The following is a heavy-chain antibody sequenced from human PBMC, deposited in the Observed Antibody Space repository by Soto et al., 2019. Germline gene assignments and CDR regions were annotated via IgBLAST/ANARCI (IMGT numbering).Heavy chain of an antibody. CDR2: ISSSSGAI. D-gene: IGHD3-10*01. V-gene: IGHV3-21*01. CDR1: GFSFSSQS. CDR3: ARHYGGYYFDY. J-gene: IGHJ4*01. Sequence: GGSLRLSGAASGFSFSSQSMNCDRQAPGKGLEWVSSISSSSGAISHADSVKGRFTSSRDNAKNSLYLQLNSLRVEDTAVYYCARHYGGYYFDYWVNGTLVTVSS.